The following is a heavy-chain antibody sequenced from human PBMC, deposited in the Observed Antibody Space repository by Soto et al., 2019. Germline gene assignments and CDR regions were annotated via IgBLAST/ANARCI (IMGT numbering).Heavy chain of an antibody. CDR1: GFPFSSTD. CDR3: VKNSGWFNT. J-gene: IGHJ5*02. D-gene: IGHD3-10*01. Sequence: GSLRLSRSASGFPFSSTDMSWFRQAPCKVLEWVSTILDTGTTVFYADSVKGRFTVSRDNSNNTLYVQMNNLRADDTAVYYCVKNSGWFNTWGQGALVTAPQ. V-gene: IGHV3-23*01. CDR2: ILDTGTTV.